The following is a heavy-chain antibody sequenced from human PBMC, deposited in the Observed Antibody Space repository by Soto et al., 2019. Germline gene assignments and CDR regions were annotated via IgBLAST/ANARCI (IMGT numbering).Heavy chain of an antibody. J-gene: IGHJ6*02. CDR3: AKDVVVGASTGLVHYDDYYGIDF. Sequence: GGSLRLSCAASGFNFSSYGMHWVRQAPGKGLEWVAVISYDGSNKYYADSVKGRFTISRDNSKNTLYLQMDSLRAEDTAVYYCAKDVVVGASTGLVHYDDYYGIDFWGQGTTVTVSS. CDR1: GFNFSSYG. CDR2: ISYDGSNK. V-gene: IGHV3-30*18. D-gene: IGHD1-26*01.